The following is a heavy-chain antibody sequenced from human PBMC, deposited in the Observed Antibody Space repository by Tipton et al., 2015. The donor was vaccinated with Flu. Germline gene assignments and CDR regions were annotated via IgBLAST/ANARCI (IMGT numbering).Heavy chain of an antibody. Sequence: SLRLSCAASGFTFDNHAMHWVRQSPGKGLEWVSGISRNGGNIGYADSVKGRFTISRDNAKNSLYLEMSSLRPEDTALYYCAKDRGSLLMVYAMRLDWGQGTLVTVSS. CDR3: AKDRGSLLMVYAMRLD. D-gene: IGHD2-8*01. J-gene: IGHJ4*02. CDR2: ISRNGGNI. CDR1: GFTFDNHA. V-gene: IGHV3-9*01.